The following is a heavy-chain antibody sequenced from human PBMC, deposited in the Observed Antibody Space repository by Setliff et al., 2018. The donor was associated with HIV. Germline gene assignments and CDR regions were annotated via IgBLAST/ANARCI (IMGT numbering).Heavy chain of an antibody. Sequence: SETLSLTCTVSGGSISSGTYYWSWVRQPAGKGLEWIGRIYTSGSTNYNPSLKSRVTISLDTSKNQFSLKLSSVTAADTAVYYCARENGRTNYYYYYGKDVWGQGTTVTVSS. CDR2: IYTSGST. J-gene: IGHJ6*02. CDR1: GGSISSGTYY. CDR3: ARENGRTNYYYYYGKDV. V-gene: IGHV4-61*02.